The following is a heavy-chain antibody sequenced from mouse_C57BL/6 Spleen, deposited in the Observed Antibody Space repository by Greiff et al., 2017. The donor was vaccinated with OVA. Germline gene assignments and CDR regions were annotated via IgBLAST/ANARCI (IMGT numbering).Heavy chain of an antibody. CDR3: ARWDYGSSYDWDFDV. J-gene: IGHJ1*03. D-gene: IGHD1-1*01. CDR2: IYPGDGDT. V-gene: IGHV1-82*01. CDR1: GYAFSSSW. Sequence: VKLVESGPELVKPGASVKISCKASGYAFSSSWMNWVKQRPGKGLEWIGRIYPGDGDTNYNGKFKGKATLTADKSSSTAYMQLSSLTSEDSAVYFCARWDYGSSYDWDFDVWGTGTTVTVSS.